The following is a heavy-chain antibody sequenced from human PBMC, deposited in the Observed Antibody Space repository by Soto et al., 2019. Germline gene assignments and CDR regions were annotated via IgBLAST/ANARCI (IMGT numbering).Heavy chain of an antibody. CDR3: ARGVQYWLPTFD. D-gene: IGHD3-10*01. V-gene: IGHV4-4*02. CDR1: GASVPNGNC. J-gene: IGHJ4*02. CDR2: VSLAGRN. Sequence: QVQLQESGPGLVSPSGTLSLPCSVPGASVPNGNCWSWVRQSPGKGLEWIGEVSLAGRNHYNPSLQSRVTISLDESKNRFSLILTSVTVADAAIYYCARGVQYWLPTFDWGRGTVVTVS.